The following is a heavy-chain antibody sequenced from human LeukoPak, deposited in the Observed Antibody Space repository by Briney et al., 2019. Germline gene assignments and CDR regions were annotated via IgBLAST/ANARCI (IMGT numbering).Heavy chain of an antibody. J-gene: IGHJ4*02. D-gene: IGHD6-19*01. CDR3: AKNRQWLDEGFDY. Sequence: PGGSLRLSCAASGFTFSSYSMNWVRQAPGKGLEWVSYISSSSSTIYYADSVKGRFTISRDNSKNTLYLQMNSLRAEDTAVYYCAKNRQWLDEGFDYWGQGTLVTVSS. CDR2: ISSSSSTI. V-gene: IGHV3-48*01. CDR1: GFTFSSYS.